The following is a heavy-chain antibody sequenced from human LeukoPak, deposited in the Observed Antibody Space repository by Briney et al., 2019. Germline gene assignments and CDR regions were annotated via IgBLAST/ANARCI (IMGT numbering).Heavy chain of an antibody. Sequence: SETLSLTCTVSGGSISSYYWSWIRQPPGKGLEWIGYIYTSGSTNYNPPLKSRVTISVDTSKDQFSLKLSSVTAADTAVYYCARQVATEPFRYYYYMDVWGKGTTVTVSS. J-gene: IGHJ6*03. D-gene: IGHD5-12*01. V-gene: IGHV4-4*09. CDR1: GGSISSYY. CDR2: IYTSGST. CDR3: ARQVATEPFRYYYYMDV.